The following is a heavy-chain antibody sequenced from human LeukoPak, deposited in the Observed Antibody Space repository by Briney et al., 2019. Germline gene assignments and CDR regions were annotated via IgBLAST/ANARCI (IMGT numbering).Heavy chain of an antibody. CDR3: ARSVAGLDY. CDR1: GFTFTTYW. D-gene: IGHD6-19*01. CDR2: IKPDGSAK. V-gene: IGHV3-7*03. Sequence: GGSLRLSCAASGFTFTTYWMGWVRQAPGKGLEWVANIKPDGSAKYYVDSVKGRFTISRVNAKNSLYLQMNSLRAKDTAVYYCARSVAGLDYWGQGTLVTVSS. J-gene: IGHJ4*02.